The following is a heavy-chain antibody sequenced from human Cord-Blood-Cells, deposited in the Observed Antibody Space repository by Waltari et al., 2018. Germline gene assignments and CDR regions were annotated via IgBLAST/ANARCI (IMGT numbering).Heavy chain of an antibody. J-gene: IGHJ6*03. Sequence: QVQLVQSGAEVKKPGSSVKVPCKASGGTSRRYATSRVRQATGPGLGWMGGIIPIVGTANYAQKFQGRVTITADESTSTAYMELSSLRSEDTAVYYCARDGITGTTRGYYYYYMDVWGKGTTVTVSS. CDR1: GGTSRRYA. D-gene: IGHD1-7*01. CDR3: ARDGITGTTRGYYYYYMDV. CDR2: IIPIVGTA. V-gene: IGHV1-69*01.